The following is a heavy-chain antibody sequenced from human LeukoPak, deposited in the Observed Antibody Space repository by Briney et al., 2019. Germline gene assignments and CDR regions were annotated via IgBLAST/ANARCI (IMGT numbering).Heavy chain of an antibody. D-gene: IGHD4-17*01. Sequence: SETLSLTCTVSGGSISSYYWSWIRQPPGKGLEWIGYIYYSGSTNYNPSLKSRVTISVDTSKNQFSLKLTSVTAADTAVYYCARHLTPVTRFDYWGQGTLVTVSS. CDR2: IYYSGST. J-gene: IGHJ4*02. CDR3: ARHLTPVTRFDY. CDR1: GGSISSYY. V-gene: IGHV4-59*08.